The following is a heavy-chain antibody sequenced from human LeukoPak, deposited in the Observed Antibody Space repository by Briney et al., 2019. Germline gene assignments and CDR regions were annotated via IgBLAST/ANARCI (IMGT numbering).Heavy chain of an antibody. V-gene: IGHV4-39*01. J-gene: IGHJ4*02. Sequence: SETLSLTCTVSGGSISSSSYYWGWIRQPPGKELEWIGSIYYSGSTYYNPSLKSRVTISVDTSKNQFSLKLSSVTAADTAVYYCARHPRYCSGGSCYFDYWGQGTLVTVSS. CDR3: ARHPRYCSGGSCYFDY. CDR1: GGSISSSSYY. D-gene: IGHD2-15*01. CDR2: IYYSGST.